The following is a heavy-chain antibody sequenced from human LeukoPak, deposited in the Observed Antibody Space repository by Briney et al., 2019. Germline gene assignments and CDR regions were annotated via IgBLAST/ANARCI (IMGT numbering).Heavy chain of an antibody. CDR1: GGTFSSYA. J-gene: IGHJ3*02. CDR3: ARDYPIYDYVWGSYRYDAFDI. V-gene: IGHV1-69*06. CDR2: IIPIFGTA. Sequence: ASVKVSCKASGGTFSSYAISWVRQAPGQGLGWMGGIIPIFGTANYAQKFQGRVTITADKSTSTAYMELSSLRSEDTAVYYCARDYPIYDYVWGSYRYDAFDIWGQGTMVTVSS. D-gene: IGHD3-16*02.